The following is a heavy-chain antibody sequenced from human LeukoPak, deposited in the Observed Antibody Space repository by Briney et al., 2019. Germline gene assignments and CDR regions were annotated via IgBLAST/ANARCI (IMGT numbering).Heavy chain of an antibody. CDR1: EGSFSNYA. V-gene: IGHV1-69*13. CDR2: FIPLVGTL. Sequence: SGRVSCKASEGSFSNYAVSWVRQAPGQGLQWRSGFIPLVGTLKSEQKFQGRVADTADETTSTAYMELSSLRSEDTAVYYCARDRYYDSGSYFSAEDFDYWGQGTLVTVSS. J-gene: IGHJ4*02. CDR3: ARDRYYDSGSYFSAEDFDY. D-gene: IGHD3-22*01.